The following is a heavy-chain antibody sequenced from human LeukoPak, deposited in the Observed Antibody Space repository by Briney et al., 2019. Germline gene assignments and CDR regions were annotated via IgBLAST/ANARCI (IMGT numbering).Heavy chain of an antibody. D-gene: IGHD3-16*01. Sequence: SVKVSCKASGYTFTSYGISWVRQAPGQGLEWMGRIIPILGIANYAQKFQGRVTITADKSTSTAYMELSSLRSEDTAVYYCARDEYDYVWGSHNWFDPWGQGTLVTVSS. CDR2: IIPILGIA. V-gene: IGHV1-69*04. J-gene: IGHJ5*02. CDR1: GYTFTSYG. CDR3: ARDEYDYVWGSHNWFDP.